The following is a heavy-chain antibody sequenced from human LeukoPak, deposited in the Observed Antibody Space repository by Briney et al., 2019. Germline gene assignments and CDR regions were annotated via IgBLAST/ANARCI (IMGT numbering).Heavy chain of an antibody. V-gene: IGHV3-33*01. CDR1: GSTFSSAG. CDR3: ARDLRDSSSGYNWFDP. CDR2: IWYDGSNK. J-gene: IGHJ5*02. Sequence: GGSLRLSCAASGSTFSSAGIQWVRQAPGKELEWVAAIWYDGSNKYYADSVKGRFTISRDNSKNTLYLQMNSLRAEDTAVYYCARDLRDSSSGYNWFDPWGQGTLVTVSS. D-gene: IGHD6-13*01.